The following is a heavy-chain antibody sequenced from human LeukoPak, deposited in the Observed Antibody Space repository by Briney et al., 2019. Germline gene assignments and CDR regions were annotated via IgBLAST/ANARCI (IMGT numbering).Heavy chain of an antibody. CDR2: ISAYNGNT. CDR1: GYTFTIYA. J-gene: IGHJ4*02. CDR3: ARIILSGTLDFDY. V-gene: IGHV1-18*01. D-gene: IGHD1/OR15-1a*01. Sequence: AASVKVSCKASGYTFTIYAISWVRQAPGQGLEWMGWISAYNGNTNYAQKLQGRVTMTTDTSTSTAYMELRSLRSDDTAVYYCARIILSGTLDFDYWGQGTLVTVSS.